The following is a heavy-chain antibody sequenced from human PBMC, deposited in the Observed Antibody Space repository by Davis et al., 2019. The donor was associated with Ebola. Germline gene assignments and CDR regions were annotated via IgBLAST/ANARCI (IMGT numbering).Heavy chain of an antibody. J-gene: IGHJ3*02. D-gene: IGHD3-22*01. Sequence: ASVKVSCKASGYRVTSYYMHWVRQAPGQGLEWMGIINPITGGTSYAQNLQVRVNMTRDTSTSTVYMELSSLRSEDTAVYYCAREGGRYYDSSGYVFDIWGQGTMVKVSS. V-gene: IGHV1-46*01. CDR3: AREGGRYYDSSGYVFDI. CDR1: GYRVTSYY. CDR2: INPITGGT.